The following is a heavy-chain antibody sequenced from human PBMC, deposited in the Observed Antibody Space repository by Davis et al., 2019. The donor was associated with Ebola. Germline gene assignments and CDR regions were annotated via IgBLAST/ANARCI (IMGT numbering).Heavy chain of an antibody. Sequence: GESLKISCAASGFTLSSYAMSWVRQAPGKGLEWVSSITSSRSYIDYADSVKGRFTISRDNAKNSLYLQMNSLRAEDTAVYYCARDGQQWLGQNYYFDYWGQGTLVTVSS. CDR3: ARDGQQWLGQNYYFDY. J-gene: IGHJ4*02. V-gene: IGHV3-21*01. CDR1: GFTLSSYA. D-gene: IGHD6-19*01. CDR2: ITSSRSYI.